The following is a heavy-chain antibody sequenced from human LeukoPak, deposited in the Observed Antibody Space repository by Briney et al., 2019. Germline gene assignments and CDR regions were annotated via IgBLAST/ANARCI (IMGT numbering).Heavy chain of an antibody. CDR2: INPNSGGT. Sequence: ASVKVSCQASGYTFTGYYMHWVRQAPGQGLEGMGWINPNSGGTNYAQKFQGRVTMTRDTSISTAYMELSRLRSDDTAVYYCARELGCSSTSCYVGFAFDIWGQGTMVTVSS. CDR1: GYTFTGYY. J-gene: IGHJ3*02. CDR3: ARELGCSSTSCYVGFAFDI. V-gene: IGHV1-2*02. D-gene: IGHD2-2*01.